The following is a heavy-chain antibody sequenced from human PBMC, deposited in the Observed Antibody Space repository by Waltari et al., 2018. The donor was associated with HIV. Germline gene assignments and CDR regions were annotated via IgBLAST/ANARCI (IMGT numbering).Heavy chain of an antibody. D-gene: IGHD6-19*01. CDR3: AKESRYSSDKREIY. Sequence: EVQLLESGGGLAPPGGSLRLSCAASGFTFRSYAMSWVRQAPGKGLEWGSAISGSGGSTYYADSVKGRFTISRDNSKNTLYLQMNSLRAEDTAVYYCAKESRYSSDKREIYWGQGTLVTVSS. V-gene: IGHV3-23*01. J-gene: IGHJ4*02. CDR1: GFTFRSYA. CDR2: ISGSGGST.